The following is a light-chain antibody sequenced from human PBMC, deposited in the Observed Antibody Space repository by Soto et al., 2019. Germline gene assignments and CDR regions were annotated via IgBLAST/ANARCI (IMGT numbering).Light chain of an antibody. CDR1: QSISSW. CDR3: PQYNRIRT. J-gene: IGKJ1*01. CDR2: DAS. V-gene: IGKV1-5*01. Sequence: DIQMSQSPSTLSASVGDRVTITCRASQSISSWLAWYQQKPGKAPKLLIYDASSLESGVPSRFSGSGSGTKITLTVSSPPADDFANYDCPQYNRIRTVGQGTKVDIK.